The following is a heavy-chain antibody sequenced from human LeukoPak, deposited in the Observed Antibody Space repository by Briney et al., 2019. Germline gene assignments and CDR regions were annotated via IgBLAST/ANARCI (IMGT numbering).Heavy chain of an antibody. CDR3: ARQVIFRRLFNYIDY. CDR1: GGSISSRAYC. Sequence: PSETLSLTCTVSGGSISSRAYCWTWIRQPPGKGLEWIGTIYYSGVTYYNPSLKSRVTISVDTSKNQFSLGLYSVTAADTAVFYCARQVIFRRLFNYIDYWGQGTLVTVSS. V-gene: IGHV4-39*01. D-gene: IGHD3-10*01. CDR2: IYYSGVT. J-gene: IGHJ4*02.